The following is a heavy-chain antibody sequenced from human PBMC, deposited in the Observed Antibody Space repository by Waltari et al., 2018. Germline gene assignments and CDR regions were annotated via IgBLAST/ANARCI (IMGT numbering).Heavy chain of an antibody. CDR2: IRTNVYGGTT. V-gene: IGHV3-49*03. J-gene: IGHJ2*01. CDR1: GFTFSDYA. D-gene: IGHD6-13*01. Sequence: EVQLEESGGGLVQPGRSLRLSCSSSGFTFSDYAMSWFRLAPGKGLEWIGFIRTNVYGGTTVYAASVKGRFTISRDDSKNIAYLQTNSLKTEDTAIYYCSKNRAAGGHWYFDLWGRGTLLPVSS. CDR3: SKNRAAGGHWYFDL.